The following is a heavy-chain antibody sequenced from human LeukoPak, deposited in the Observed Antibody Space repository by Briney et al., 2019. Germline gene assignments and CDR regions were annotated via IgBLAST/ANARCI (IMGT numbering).Heavy chain of an antibody. J-gene: IGHJ4*02. CDR1: GFAFSTYT. CDR3: AKELTRGSSWYEDY. V-gene: IGHV3-21*01. D-gene: IGHD6-13*01. Sequence: GGSLRLSCAASGFAFSTYTMNWVRQAPGKGLEWVSSISSSGSYVYYADSMKGRFAIYRDNSRNTLYLQMNSLRPEDTAVYYCAKELTRGSSWYEDYWGQGTLVTVSS. CDR2: ISSSGSYV.